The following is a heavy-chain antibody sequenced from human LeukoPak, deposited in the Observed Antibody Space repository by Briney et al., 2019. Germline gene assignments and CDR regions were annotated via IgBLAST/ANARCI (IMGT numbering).Heavy chain of an antibody. Sequence: SETLSLTCTVSGGSISSYYWSWIRQPAGKGLEWIGRIYTSGSTNYNPSLKSRVTMSVDTSKNQFSLKLSSVTAADTAVYYCARDLRVSSWYYFDYWGQGTLVTVSS. D-gene: IGHD6-13*01. CDR1: GGSISSYY. J-gene: IGHJ4*02. CDR3: ARDLRVSSWYYFDY. CDR2: IYTSGST. V-gene: IGHV4-4*07.